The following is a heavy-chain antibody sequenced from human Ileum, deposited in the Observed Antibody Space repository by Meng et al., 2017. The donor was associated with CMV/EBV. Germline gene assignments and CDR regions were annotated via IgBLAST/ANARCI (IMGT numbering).Heavy chain of an antibody. CDR2: IFATGTT. CDR1: GASLNDYF. CDR3: ARDRFDP. J-gene: IGHJ5*02. Sequence: QVQLQGSGQGLVKPSVTLSLTCTVSGASLNDYFWSWIRQPAGKVLEWIGRIFATGTTNYNPSLKIRVTMSVDTSKNQFSLKLTSVTAAYTAVYFCARDRFDPWGQGALVTVSS. V-gene: IGHV4-4*07.